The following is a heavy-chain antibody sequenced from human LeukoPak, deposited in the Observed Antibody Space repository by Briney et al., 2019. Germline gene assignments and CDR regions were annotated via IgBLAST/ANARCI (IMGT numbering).Heavy chain of an antibody. J-gene: IGHJ4*02. Sequence: PGESLRLSCAASGFTFSSYEMNWVRQAPGKGLEWVSYISSSGSTIYYADSVKGRFTISRDNAKNSLYLQMNSLRAEDTAVYYCARGWAVAGSFDYWGQGTLVTVSS. V-gene: IGHV3-48*03. CDR3: ARGWAVAGSFDY. CDR1: GFTFSSYE. CDR2: ISSSGSTI. D-gene: IGHD6-19*01.